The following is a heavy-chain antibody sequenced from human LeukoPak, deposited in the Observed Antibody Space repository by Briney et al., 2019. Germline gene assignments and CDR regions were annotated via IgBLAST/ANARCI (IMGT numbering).Heavy chain of an antibody. V-gene: IGHV3-7*01. D-gene: IGHD1-1*01. CDR1: GFTFSSYW. Sequence: GGSPRLSCAASGFTFSSYWMSWVRQAPGKGLEWVANIKQDGSEKYYVDSVKGRFTISRDNAKNSLYLQMNSLRDDDTAMYYCARGASGHSSNWNFPYYYYYMDVWGKGTTVTISS. J-gene: IGHJ6*03. CDR2: IKQDGSEK. CDR3: ARGASGHSSNWNFPYYYYYMDV.